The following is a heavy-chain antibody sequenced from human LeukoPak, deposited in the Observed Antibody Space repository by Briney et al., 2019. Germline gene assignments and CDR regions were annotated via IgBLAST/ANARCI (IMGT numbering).Heavy chain of an antibody. V-gene: IGHV5-51*01. D-gene: IGHD5-18*01. Sequence: GESLKISCQASGYSFTSSWIGWARQMPGKGLEWMAIINPGDSDTRYSPSFQGQVTISADKSTSTAYLQWSSLKASDTAMYYCARGGYIYGIDYWGQGTLVTVSS. CDR1: GYSFTSSW. CDR3: ARGGYIYGIDY. J-gene: IGHJ4*02. CDR2: INPGDSDT.